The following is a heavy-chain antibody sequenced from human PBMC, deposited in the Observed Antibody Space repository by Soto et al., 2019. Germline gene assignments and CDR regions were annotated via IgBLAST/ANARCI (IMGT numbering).Heavy chain of an antibody. CDR3: ARAGAATYGMDV. Sequence: QVQLVQSGAEVKKPGASVKVSCKASGYTFTSYYMHWVRQAPGQGLEWMGIINPSGGSTSYAQKFQGRVTVTRDTSTSTVYMELSSLRSEDTAVYYCARAGAATYGMDVWGQGTTVTVSS. V-gene: IGHV1-46*01. CDR1: GYTFTSYY. D-gene: IGHD1-26*01. CDR2: INPSGGST. J-gene: IGHJ6*02.